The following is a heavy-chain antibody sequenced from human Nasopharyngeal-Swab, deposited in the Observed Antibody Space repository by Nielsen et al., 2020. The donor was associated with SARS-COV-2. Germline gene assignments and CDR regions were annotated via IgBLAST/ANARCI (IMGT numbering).Heavy chain of an antibody. D-gene: IGHD2-15*01. J-gene: IGHJ5*02. Sequence: ASVKVSCKASGYTFTSYYMHWVRQAPGQGLEWMGIINPSGGSTSYAQKFQGRVTMTRDTSTSTVYMELSSLRSEDTAVYYCARSNLYCSGGSCYPNWFDPWGQGTLVTVSS. CDR3: ARSNLYCSGGSCYPNWFDP. V-gene: IGHV1-46*01. CDR1: GYTFTSYY. CDR2: INPSGGST.